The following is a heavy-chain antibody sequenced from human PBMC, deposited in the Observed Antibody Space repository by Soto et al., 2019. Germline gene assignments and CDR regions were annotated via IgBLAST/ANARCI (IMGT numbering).Heavy chain of an antibody. V-gene: IGHV4-34*01. Sequence: PSETLSLTCAVYGGSFSGYYWSWIRQPPGKGLEWIGEINHSGSTNYNPSLKSRVTISVDTSKNQFSLKLSSVTAADTAFYYCARGGGAGITGYFDYWGQGTLVTVSS. CDR3: ARGGGAGITGYFDY. J-gene: IGHJ4*02. D-gene: IGHD1-7*01. CDR2: INHSGST. CDR1: GGSFSGYY.